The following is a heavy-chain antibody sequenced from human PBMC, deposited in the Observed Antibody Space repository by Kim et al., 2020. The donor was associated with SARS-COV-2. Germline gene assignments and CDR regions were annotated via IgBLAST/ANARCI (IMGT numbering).Heavy chain of an antibody. CDR1: GFTFSSYA. D-gene: IGHD3-16*02. CDR2: ISYDGSNK. J-gene: IGHJ4*02. CDR3: GGLELPPPENSNYDLGGVIVTTELLDY. Sequence: GGSLRLSCAASGFTFSSYAMHWVRQAPGKGLEWVAVISYDGSNKYYADSVKGRFTISRDNSKNTLYLQMNSLRAEDTAVYYCGGLELPPPENSNYDLGGVIVTTELLDYWGQGTLVTVSS. V-gene: IGHV3-30-3*01.